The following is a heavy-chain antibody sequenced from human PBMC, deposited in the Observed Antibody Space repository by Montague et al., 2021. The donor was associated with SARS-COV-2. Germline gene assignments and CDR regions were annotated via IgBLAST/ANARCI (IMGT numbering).Heavy chain of an antibody. Sequence: TLSLTCTVSGGSISSGSYYWSWIRQPAGKGLEWIGRIYTSGSTNYNPSLKSRVTISVDTTKNQFSLKRSSVTAADTAVYYCARGFRQLGLFDYYYYGMDVWGQGTTVTVSS. D-gene: IGHD6-13*01. CDR2: IYTSGST. CDR1: GGSISSGSYY. V-gene: IGHV4-61*02. CDR3: ARGFRQLGLFDYYYYGMDV. J-gene: IGHJ6*02.